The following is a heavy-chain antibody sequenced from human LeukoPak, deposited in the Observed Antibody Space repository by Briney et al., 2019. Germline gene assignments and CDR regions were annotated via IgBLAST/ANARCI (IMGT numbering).Heavy chain of an antibody. D-gene: IGHD6-6*01. CDR1: GYTFSDYY. CDR3: ARSNIAVRRGDNWFDP. Sequence: GASVKVSCKASGYTFSDYYMHWVRQAPGQGLEWMGWIGPNSGGTNYAQKFQGRVTMTRDTSISTAYMEPSRLISDDTAVYYCARSNIAVRRGDNWFDPWGQGTLVTVSS. V-gene: IGHV1-2*02. J-gene: IGHJ5*02. CDR2: IGPNSGGT.